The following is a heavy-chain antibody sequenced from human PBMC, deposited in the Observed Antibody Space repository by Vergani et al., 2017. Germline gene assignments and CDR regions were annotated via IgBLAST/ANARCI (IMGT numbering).Heavy chain of an antibody. V-gene: IGHV3-48*01. CDR1: GFTFSSYS. CDR3: ARDGGYCSGGSCRNYYYYGMDV. Sequence: EVQLVESGGGLVQPGGSLRLSCAASGFTFSSYSMNWVRQAPGKGLELVSYISSSSSTIYYADSVKGRFTISRDNAKNSLYLQMNSLRAEDTAVYYCARDGGYCSGGSCRNYYYYGMDVWGQGTTVTVSS. J-gene: IGHJ6*02. D-gene: IGHD2-15*01. CDR2: ISSSSSTI.